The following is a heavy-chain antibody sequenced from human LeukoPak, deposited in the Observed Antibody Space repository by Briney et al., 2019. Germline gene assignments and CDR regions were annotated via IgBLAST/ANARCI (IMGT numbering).Heavy chain of an antibody. D-gene: IGHD5-12*01. J-gene: IGHJ4*02. CDR1: GFTFSSYA. Sequence: GGSLRLSCAASGFTFSSYAMSWVRQAPGKGLEWVSAISGSGGRTYYADSVKGRFTISRDNSKNTLYLQMNSLRAEDPAVYYCARGPSGYHNTGGQGTLVTVSS. CDR3: ARGPSGYHNT. V-gene: IGHV3-23*01. CDR2: ISGSGGRT.